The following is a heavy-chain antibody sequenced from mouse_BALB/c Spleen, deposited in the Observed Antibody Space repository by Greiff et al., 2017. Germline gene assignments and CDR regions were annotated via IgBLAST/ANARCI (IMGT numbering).Heavy chain of an antibody. D-gene: IGHD2-3*01. CDR3: ARDGRSPAWFAY. V-gene: IGHV1-67*01. CDR1: GYTFTDYA. CDR2: ISTYYGNT. Sequence: VKLMESGPELVRPGVSVKISCKGSGYTFTDYAMHWVKQSHAKSLEWIGVISTYYGNTNYNQKFKGKATMTVDKSSSTAYMELARLTSEDSAIYYCARDGRSPAWFAYWGQGTLVTVSA. J-gene: IGHJ3*01.